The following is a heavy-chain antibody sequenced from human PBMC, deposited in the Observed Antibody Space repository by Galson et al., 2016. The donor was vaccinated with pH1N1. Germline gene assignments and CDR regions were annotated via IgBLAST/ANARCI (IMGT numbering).Heavy chain of an antibody. V-gene: IGHV4-61*09. D-gene: IGHD6-19*01. Sequence: TLSLTCTVSGGSISTATYFWSWIRQPAGKGLEWIGEVNPSGSTIYNPSLNSRVIISADTSRNQFSLKLTSVTAADTAVYYCARHRMWLTFPDYWGQGTLATVSS. J-gene: IGHJ4*02. CDR1: GGSISTATYF. CDR2: VNPSGST. CDR3: ARHRMWLTFPDY.